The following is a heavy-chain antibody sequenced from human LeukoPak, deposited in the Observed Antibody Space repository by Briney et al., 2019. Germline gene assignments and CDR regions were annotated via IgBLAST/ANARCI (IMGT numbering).Heavy chain of an antibody. D-gene: IGHD7-27*01. CDR3: ARDLNWGDFDY. CDR1: GFSFSSSW. CDR2: ISPDGSVK. Sequence: GGSLRLSCAASGFSFSSSWMTWVRQAPGKGLEWVANISPDGSVKNHVASVKGRLTISRDNAKTTLYLQMNSLSAEDTAVYYCARDLNWGDFDYWGQGTLVTVSS. V-gene: IGHV3-7*01. J-gene: IGHJ4*02.